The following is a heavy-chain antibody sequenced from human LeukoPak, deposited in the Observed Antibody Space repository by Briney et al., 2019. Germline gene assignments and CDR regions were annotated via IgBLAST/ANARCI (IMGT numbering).Heavy chain of an antibody. CDR2: IYYSGST. J-gene: IGHJ2*01. V-gene: IGHV4-59*01. CDR3: ARVHSHYYDSSGYYDL. CDR1: GGSISSYY. Sequence: SETLSLTCTVSGGSISSYYWSWIRQPPGKGLEWIGYIYYSGSTNYNPSLKSRVTMSVDTSKNQFSLKLSSVTAADTAVYYCARVHSHYYDSSGYYDLWGRGTLVTVSS. D-gene: IGHD3-22*01.